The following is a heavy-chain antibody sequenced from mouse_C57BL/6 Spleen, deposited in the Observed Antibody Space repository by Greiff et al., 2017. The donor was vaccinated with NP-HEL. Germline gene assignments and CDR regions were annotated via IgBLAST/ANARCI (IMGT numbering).Heavy chain of an antibody. Sequence: QVQLQQSGAELVKPGASVKMSCKASGYTFTSYWITWVKQRPGQGLEWIGDIYPGSGSTNYNEKFKSKATLTVDTSPSTAYMQLSSLTSEDSAVYYCARSEGGYYVFDYWGQGTTLTVSS. V-gene: IGHV1-55*01. CDR2: IYPGSGST. CDR1: GYTFTSYW. D-gene: IGHD2-3*01. J-gene: IGHJ2*01. CDR3: ARSEGGYYVFDY.